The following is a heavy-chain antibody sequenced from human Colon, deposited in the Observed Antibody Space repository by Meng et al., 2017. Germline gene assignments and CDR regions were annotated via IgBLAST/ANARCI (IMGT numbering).Heavy chain of an antibody. D-gene: IGHD5-18*01. J-gene: IGHJ1*01. V-gene: IGHV4-34*01. CDR1: GGSFSGYD. CDR3: ARVGGYSYGYELTL. Sequence: QGQRQQWGEGRLKPSETLSLTCAVYGGSFSGYDWSWIRQSPAKGLEWIGERNHSGSSNYNPSPKSRVTISIDTSKTQFPLKLSSVTAADTAVYYCARVGGYSYGYELTLWGQGSLVTVSS. CDR2: RNHSGSS.